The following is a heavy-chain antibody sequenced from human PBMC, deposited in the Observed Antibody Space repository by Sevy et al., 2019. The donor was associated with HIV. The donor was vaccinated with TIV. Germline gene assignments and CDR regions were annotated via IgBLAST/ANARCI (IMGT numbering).Heavy chain of an antibody. Sequence: GGSLRISCAASGFTFSSYWMHWVRQAPGKGLVWVSRINSDGSSTSYADSVKGRFTISRDNAKNTLYLQMNSLRAEDTAVYYCARDYYGSGNIEDDWGQGTLVTVSS. V-gene: IGHV3-74*01. CDR2: INSDGSST. CDR1: GFTFSSYW. CDR3: ARDYYGSGNIEDD. D-gene: IGHD3-10*01. J-gene: IGHJ4*02.